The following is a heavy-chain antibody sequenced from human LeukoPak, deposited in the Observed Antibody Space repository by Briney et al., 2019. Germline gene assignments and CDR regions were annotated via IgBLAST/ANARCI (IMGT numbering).Heavy chain of an antibody. J-gene: IGHJ4*02. CDR1: DGSFSGHY. V-gene: IGHV4-34*01. D-gene: IGHD3-16*01. Sequence: SETLSLICAVYDGSFSGHYWSWIRQAPGKGLEWIGEINESGTTNYNPSLKSRVTISRDTSKNQFSLKLTSLTAADTAVYYCARGGGLRMFYASPFRHWGQGTLVTVSS. CDR2: INESGTT. CDR3: ARGGGLRMFYASPFRH.